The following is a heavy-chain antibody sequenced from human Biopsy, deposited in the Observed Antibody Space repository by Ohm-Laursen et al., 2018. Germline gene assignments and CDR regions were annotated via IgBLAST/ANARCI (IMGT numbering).Heavy chain of an antibody. Sequence: SDTLSLTCAVYSESFNGYYWSWIRQTPGKGLEWIGEINHSGRTNYNPSLKSRVTISVDTSKNQFPLKVRSVTAADTAVYYFVRGVDYYDPYHYYALDVWGQGTTVTVSS. J-gene: IGHJ6*02. CDR2: INHSGRT. CDR1: SESFNGYY. CDR3: VRGVDYYDPYHYYALDV. D-gene: IGHD3-22*01. V-gene: IGHV4-34*01.